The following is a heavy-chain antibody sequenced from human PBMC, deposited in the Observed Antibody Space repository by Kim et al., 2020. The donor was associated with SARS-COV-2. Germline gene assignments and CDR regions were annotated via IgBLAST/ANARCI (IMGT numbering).Heavy chain of an antibody. CDR3: ASIYYNGRDY. Sequence: TTDNAASAKGRFTISRDDSTNSRYLQMASLKAEDTAVYYCASIYYNGRDYWGQGTLVTVSS. J-gene: IGHJ4*02. CDR2: TT. V-gene: IGHV3-72*01. D-gene: IGHD3-10*01.